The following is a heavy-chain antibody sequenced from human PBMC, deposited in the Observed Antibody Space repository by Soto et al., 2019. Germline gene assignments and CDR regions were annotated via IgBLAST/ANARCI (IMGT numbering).Heavy chain of an antibody. Sequence: SVKVSCKASGGTFSSYAISWGRQAPGQGLEWMGGIIPIFGTANYAQKFQGRVTITAYESTRTAYMELSSLRSEDPAVYYCARVGSVGAPRSSLFDSWGQGTLVTVPQ. V-gene: IGHV1-69*13. J-gene: IGHJ4*02. CDR1: GGTFSSYA. D-gene: IGHD6-6*01. CDR2: IIPIFGTA. CDR3: ARVGSVGAPRSSLFDS.